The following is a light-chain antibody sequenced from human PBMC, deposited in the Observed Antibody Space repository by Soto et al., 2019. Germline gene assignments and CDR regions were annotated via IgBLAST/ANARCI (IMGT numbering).Light chain of an antibody. J-gene: IGKJ2*01. V-gene: IGKV3-20*01. CDR1: QSVTSRY. CDR2: GVS. CDR3: QKYSRLPHT. Sequence: ENVLTQSPGTLSLSPGERATLSCRATQSVTSRYFAWYQQKPGQAPRLLIYGVSSRATDIPDSFSGSGAGTDFTLTISILEPEDFVVYYWQKYSRLPHTFGAGNMREVK.